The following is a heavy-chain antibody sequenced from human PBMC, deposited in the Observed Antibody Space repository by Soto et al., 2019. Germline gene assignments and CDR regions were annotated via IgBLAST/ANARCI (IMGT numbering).Heavy chain of an antibody. CDR3: ARIYSSSWYGYYFDY. D-gene: IGHD6-13*01. CDR2: IQHSGIT. V-gene: IGHV4-4*02. CDR1: GGSISSNNW. J-gene: IGHJ4*02. Sequence: SETLSLTCAVSGGSISSNNWWNWVRQSPGKGLEWIGEIQHSGITNYNPFLQSRVTISVDTSKSQVVLTMTNMDPVDTATYYCARIYSSSWYGYYFDYWGQGTLVTVSS.